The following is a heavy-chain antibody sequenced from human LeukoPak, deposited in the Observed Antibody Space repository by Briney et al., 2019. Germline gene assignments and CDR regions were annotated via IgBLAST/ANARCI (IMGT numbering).Heavy chain of an antibody. CDR2: INTDGRTI. J-gene: IGHJ4*02. V-gene: IGHV3-74*01. D-gene: IGHD3-9*01. CDR1: GFTFSTYW. Sequence: GGSLRLSCVASGFTFSTYWMHWVRQAPGKGLVWVSRINTDGRTITYADSVKGRFTISRDNAKNTLYLQMNSLRAEDTAVYYCARGEWGGLTGDFWGQGTLVTVSS. CDR3: ARGEWGGLTGDF.